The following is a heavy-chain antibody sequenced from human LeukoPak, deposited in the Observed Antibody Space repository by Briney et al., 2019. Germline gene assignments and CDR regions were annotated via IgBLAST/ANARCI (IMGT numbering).Heavy chain of an antibody. V-gene: IGHV1-18*01. CDR2: ISAYNGNT. Sequence: ASVKVSCKASGYTFTSYGISWVRQAPGQGLEWMGWISAYNGNTNYAQKLQGRITMTTDTSTSTAYMELRSLSSDDTAVYYCARDVYDFWSGYYTWYFDYWGQGTLVTVSS. J-gene: IGHJ4*02. CDR3: ARDVYDFWSGYYTWYFDY. D-gene: IGHD3-3*01. CDR1: GYTFTSYG.